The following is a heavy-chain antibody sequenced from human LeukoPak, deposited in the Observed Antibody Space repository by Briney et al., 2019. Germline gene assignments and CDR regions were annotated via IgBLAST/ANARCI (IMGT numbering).Heavy chain of an antibody. J-gene: IGHJ4*02. CDR2: INPNSGGT. CDR3: ARGVEMATIRDY. V-gene: IGHV1-2*02. Sequence: GSVKFSCKASGYTFTGYYMHWVRQAPGQGLEWMGWINPNSGGTNYAQKFQGRVTMTRDTSISTAYMELSRLRSDDTAVYYCARGVEMATIRDYWGQGTLVTVSS. CDR1: GYTFTGYY. D-gene: IGHD5-24*01.